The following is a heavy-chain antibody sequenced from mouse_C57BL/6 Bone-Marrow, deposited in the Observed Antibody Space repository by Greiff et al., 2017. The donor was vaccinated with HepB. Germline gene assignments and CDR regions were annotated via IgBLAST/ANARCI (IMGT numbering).Heavy chain of an antibody. D-gene: IGHD1-1*01. CDR1: GFPLTSYG. J-gene: IGHJ3*01. Sequence: LQQSPPFLFPPSHLPSITCTVSGFPLTSYGADWVRQPPGKGLEWLGVIWGGGSTNYNSALMSRLSISKDNSKSQVFLKMNSLQTDDTAMYYCAKRGLLRSLAYWGQGTLVTVSA. CDR2: IWGGGST. CDR3: AKRGLLRSLAY. V-gene: IGHV2-9*01.